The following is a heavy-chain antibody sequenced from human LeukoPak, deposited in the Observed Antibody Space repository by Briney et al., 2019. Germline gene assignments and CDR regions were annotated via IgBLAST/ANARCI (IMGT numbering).Heavy chain of an antibody. CDR2: ISYDGSNK. J-gene: IGHJ4*02. CDR1: GSTFSSYA. D-gene: IGHD4-11*01. V-gene: IGHV3-30-3*01. CDR3: VRAPTVTEAGTPYFFVH. Sequence: GRSLRLSCAASGSTFSSYAMHWVRQAPGKGLEWVAVISYDGSNKYYADSVKGRFTISRDNAKNSLSLQMNSLRTEDTAVYYCVRAPTVTEAGTPYFFVHWGQGTLVTVSS.